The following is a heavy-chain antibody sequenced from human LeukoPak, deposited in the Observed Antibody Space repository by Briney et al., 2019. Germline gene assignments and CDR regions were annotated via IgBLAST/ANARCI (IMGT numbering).Heavy chain of an antibody. V-gene: IGHV4-59*01. Sequence: SETLSLTCTVSGGSISRYYWSWVRRPPGKGLEWIGYIDDSGNTNYNPSLESHVTISVDKSKNQFSLKLSFVTAADTAMYYCARSDYHNSGSHTVFDAFDIWGQGTRVTVSS. J-gene: IGHJ3*02. CDR1: GGSISRYY. D-gene: IGHD3-10*01. CDR2: IDDSGNT. CDR3: ARSDYHNSGSHTVFDAFDI.